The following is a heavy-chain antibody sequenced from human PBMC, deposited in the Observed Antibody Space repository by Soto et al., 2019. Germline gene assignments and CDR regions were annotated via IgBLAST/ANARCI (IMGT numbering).Heavy chain of an antibody. J-gene: IGHJ3*02. V-gene: IGHV3-23*01. CDR3: AHPRGYGVFDAYDI. CDR1: GFTFSTYA. D-gene: IGHD4-17*01. CDR2: ISASGEYT. Sequence: GGSLRLSCAASGFTFSTYAMNWVRQAPGKGLEWISAISASGEYTAYADSVKGRFTISRDNSVSALYLQMNSLRIDDTAVYYCAHPRGYGVFDAYDIWGQGTMVTVSS.